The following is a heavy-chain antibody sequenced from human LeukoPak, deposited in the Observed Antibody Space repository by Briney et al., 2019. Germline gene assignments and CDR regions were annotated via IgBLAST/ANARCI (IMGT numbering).Heavy chain of an antibody. CDR3: ARDGRIRGYCSSSCHSVDAFDI. D-gene: IGHD2-2*01. J-gene: IGHJ3*02. CDR2: IYYSGST. Sequence: SETLSLTCTVSGGSISSYYWSWIRQPPGKGLEWIGYIYYSGSTNYNPSLKSRVTISVDTSKIQFSLELSSATAADTAVYYCARDGRIRGYCSSSCHSVDAFDIWGQGTMVTVSS. V-gene: IGHV4-59*01. CDR1: GGSISSYY.